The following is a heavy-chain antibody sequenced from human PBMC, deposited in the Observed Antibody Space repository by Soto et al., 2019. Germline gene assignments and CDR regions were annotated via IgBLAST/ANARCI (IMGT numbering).Heavy chain of an antibody. CDR2: IFSNDEK. CDR3: ARLFGWEPALYFDY. D-gene: IGHD1-1*01. CDR1: GFSLSNARMG. Sequence: ESGPTLVNPTETLTLTCTVSGFSLSNARMGVSWIRQPPGKALEWLAHIFSNDEKSYSTSLKSRLTISKDTSKSQVVLTMTNMDPVDTATYYCARLFGWEPALYFDYWGQGTLVTVSS. J-gene: IGHJ4*02. V-gene: IGHV2-26*01.